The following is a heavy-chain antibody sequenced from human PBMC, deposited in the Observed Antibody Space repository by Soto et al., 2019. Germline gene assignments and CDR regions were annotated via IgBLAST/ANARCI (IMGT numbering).Heavy chain of an antibody. J-gene: IGHJ4*02. CDR3: ARVRIEGVDYYDYIWGSYRPTFDY. CDR1: GGSISSGGYY. V-gene: IGHV4-31*03. D-gene: IGHD3-16*02. CDR2: IYYSGST. Sequence: PSETLSLTCTVSGGSISSGGYYWSWIRQHPGKGLEWIGYIYYSGSTYYNPSLKSRVTISVDTSKNQFSLKLSSVTAADTAVYYCARVRIEGVDYYDYIWGSYRPTFDYWGQGTLVTVS.